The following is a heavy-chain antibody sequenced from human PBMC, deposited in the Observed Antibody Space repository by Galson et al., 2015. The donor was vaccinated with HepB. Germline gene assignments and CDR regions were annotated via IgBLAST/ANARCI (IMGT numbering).Heavy chain of an antibody. CDR2: INEDGSDK. V-gene: IGHV3-7*01. CDR3: ATRGQAMAD. Sequence: SLRLSCAASGFTFNTYWMTWVRQAPGKGLEWVANINEDGSDKNYVDSVKGRFIISRDNAKRALYLQMNSLRADDTAVYYCATRGQAMADWGQGTLVTVSS. J-gene: IGHJ4*02. CDR1: GFTFNTYW. D-gene: IGHD6-19*01.